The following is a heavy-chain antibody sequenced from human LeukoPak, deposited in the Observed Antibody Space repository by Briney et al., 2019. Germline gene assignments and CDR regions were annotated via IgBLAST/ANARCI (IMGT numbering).Heavy chain of an antibody. D-gene: IGHD6-19*01. CDR2: ISTSSSSI. CDR1: GFTFSSHS. J-gene: IGHJ5*01. Sequence: GGSLRLSCAASGFTFSSHSMNWVRQAPGKGLEWVSYISTSSSSIYYADSVKGRFTISRNNAKNSLYLQMNSLRDEDTAVYYCARDSSWGYSSGWFDYWGQGTLVTVPS. CDR3: ARDSSWGYSSGWFDY. V-gene: IGHV3-48*02.